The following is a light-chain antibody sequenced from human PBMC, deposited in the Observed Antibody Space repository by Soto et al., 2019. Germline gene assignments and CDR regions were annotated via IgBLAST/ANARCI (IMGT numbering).Light chain of an antibody. CDR2: EVS. J-gene: IGLJ1*01. CDR3: SSYTSSSTLV. Sequence: QSVLTQPAFVSVSPGQSITSSCTGTSSDVGGYNYVSWYQQHPGKAPKLMIYEVSYRPSGVSNRFSGSKSGYTASLTISGLQAEDEADYYSSSYTSSSTLVFGTGTKVTVL. CDR1: SSDVGGYNY. V-gene: IGLV2-14*01.